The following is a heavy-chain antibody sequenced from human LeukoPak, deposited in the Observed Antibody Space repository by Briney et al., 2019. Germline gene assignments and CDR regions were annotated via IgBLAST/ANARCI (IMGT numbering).Heavy chain of an antibody. V-gene: IGHV3-23*01. CDR2: ISGTGGSI. CDR3: VRASDPFDM. Sequence: GGSLRLSCAASGFTFSSYAMSWVRQAPGKGLEWVSDISGTGGSIDYADSVKGRFTSSRDNPKNTLYLQMNSLRPEDTAVYHCVRASDPFDMWSQGTMVTVSS. CDR1: GFTFSSYA. J-gene: IGHJ3*02.